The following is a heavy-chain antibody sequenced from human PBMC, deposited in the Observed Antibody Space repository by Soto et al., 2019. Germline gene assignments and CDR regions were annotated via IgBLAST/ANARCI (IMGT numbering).Heavy chain of an antibody. Sequence: GGSLRLSCAASGFTFSIFGMHWVRQAPGKGLEWVAIMSSDGSNKYYADSVKGRFTISRDNSKNTLFLQMNSLRAEDTAVYFCARGYVSSDYWGQGTLVTVSS. D-gene: IGHD6-6*01. CDR2: MSSDGSNK. CDR1: GFTFSIFG. CDR3: ARGYVSSDY. J-gene: IGHJ4*02. V-gene: IGHV3-33*01.